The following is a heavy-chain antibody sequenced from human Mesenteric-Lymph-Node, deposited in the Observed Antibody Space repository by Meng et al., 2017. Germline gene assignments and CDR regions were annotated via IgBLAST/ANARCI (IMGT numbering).Heavy chain of an antibody. CDR3: ARSGDYCLDY. J-gene: IGHJ4*02. Sequence: SETLSLTCTVSGASISNGHWWSWVRQSPGKGLDWIGEIDRDGDPNYNPSLRSRVTISVDKSKNQFSLNLKSVTAADTAMYYCARSGDYCLDYWGQGTLVTVSS. CDR2: IDRDGDP. V-gene: IGHV4/OR15-8*02. D-gene: IGHD1-26*01. CDR1: GASISNGHW.